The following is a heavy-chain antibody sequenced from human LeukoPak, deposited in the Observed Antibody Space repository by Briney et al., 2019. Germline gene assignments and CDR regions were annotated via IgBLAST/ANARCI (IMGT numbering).Heavy chain of an antibody. CDR2: IKSKTDGGTT. CDR3: TTLRCTYSSSCNY. D-gene: IGHD6-13*01. CDR1: GFTFSNAW. Sequence: PGGSLRLSCAASGFTFSNAWMSWVRQAPGKGLEWVGRIKSKTDGGTTDYAAPVKGRFTISRDGSKNTLYLQMNSLKTEDTAVYYCTTLRCTYSSSCNYWGQGTLVTVSS. J-gene: IGHJ4*02. V-gene: IGHV3-15*01.